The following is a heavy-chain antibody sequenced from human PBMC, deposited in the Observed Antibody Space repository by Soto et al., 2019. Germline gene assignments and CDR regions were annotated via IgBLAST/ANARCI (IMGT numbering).Heavy chain of an antibody. CDR3: ARGRGTRLSDFDY. V-gene: IGHV1-2*04. CDR1: GYTFTGYY. CDR2: INPNSGGT. D-gene: IGHD1-1*01. Sequence: SVKVSCKASGYTFTGYYMHWVRQAPGQGLEWMGWINPNSGGTNYAQKFQGWVTMTRDTSISTAYMELSRLRSDDTAVYYCARGRGTRLSDFDYWGQGTLVTVSS. J-gene: IGHJ4*02.